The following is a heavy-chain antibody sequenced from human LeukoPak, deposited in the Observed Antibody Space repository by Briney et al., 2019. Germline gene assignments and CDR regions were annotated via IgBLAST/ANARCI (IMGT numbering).Heavy chain of an antibody. Sequence: GGSLRLSCAVSGFTFDDYGMSWVRQAPGKGLEWVSGINWNGDSTRYADSVKGRFTISRENAKKSLYLQMNSLRAEDTALYYCARVISSSWSGGFAIWGQATMVTVSS. CDR1: GFTFDDYG. D-gene: IGHD2-2*01. CDR3: ARVISSSWSGGFAI. CDR2: INWNGDST. V-gene: IGHV3-20*04. J-gene: IGHJ3*02.